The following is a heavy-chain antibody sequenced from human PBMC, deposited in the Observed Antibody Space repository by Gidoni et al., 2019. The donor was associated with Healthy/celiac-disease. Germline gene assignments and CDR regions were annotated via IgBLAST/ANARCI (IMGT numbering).Heavy chain of an antibody. CDR1: GFTFSSYG. V-gene: IGHV3-30*02. J-gene: IGHJ3*02. D-gene: IGHD1-7*01. CDR3: AKEAGTWLSAFDI. CDR2: IRYDGSNK. Sequence: QVQLVESGGGVVQPGGSLRLSCAASGFTFSSYGMHWVRQAPGKGLEWVAFIRYDGSNKYYADSVKGRFTISRDNSKNTLYLQMNSLRAEDTAVYYCAKEAGTWLSAFDIWGQGTMVTVSS.